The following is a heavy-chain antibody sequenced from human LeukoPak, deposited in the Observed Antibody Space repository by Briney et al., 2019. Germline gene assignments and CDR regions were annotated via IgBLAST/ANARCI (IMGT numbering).Heavy chain of an antibody. Sequence: SQTLSLTCALSGDSVSSNSAAWNWFRQSPSRGLEWLGRTYYRSNWYNDYAVSVKSRITINPDTSKNQFSLQLNSVTPEDTAVYYCARQGSRRFDPWGQGTLVTVSS. J-gene: IGHJ5*02. CDR3: ARQGSRRFDP. CDR2: TYYRSNWYN. V-gene: IGHV6-1*01. CDR1: GDSVSSNSAA.